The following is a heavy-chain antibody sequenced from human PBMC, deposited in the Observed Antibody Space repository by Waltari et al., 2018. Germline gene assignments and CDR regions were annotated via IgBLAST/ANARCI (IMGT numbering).Heavy chain of an antibody. CDR1: GFTFSSYS. Sequence: EVQLVESGGGLVKPGGSLRLSCAASGFTFSSYSMNWVRQAPGKGLEWVSSISSSSSYIYYADSVKGRFTISRDNAKNSLYLQMNSLRSEDTAVYYCARVPGIAVAGTAFDIWGQGTMVTVSS. CDR2: ISSSSSYI. CDR3: ARVPGIAVAGTAFDI. V-gene: IGHV3-21*04. D-gene: IGHD6-19*01. J-gene: IGHJ3*02.